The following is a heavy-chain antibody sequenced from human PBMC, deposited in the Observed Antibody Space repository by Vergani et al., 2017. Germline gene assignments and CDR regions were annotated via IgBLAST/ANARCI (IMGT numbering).Heavy chain of an antibody. CDR3: ARLCSGGSCYSPYGGGFDY. Sequence: EVQLVESGGGLVKPGGSLRLSCAASGFTFSSYSMNWVRQAPGKGREWVSSISSSSSYIYYADSLKGRFTISRDNAKNSLYLQMNRLRAEDTAVYYCARLCSGGSCYSPYGGGFDYWGQGTLVTVSS. V-gene: IGHV3-21*01. CDR2: ISSSSSYI. CDR1: GFTFSSYS. D-gene: IGHD2-15*01. J-gene: IGHJ4*02.